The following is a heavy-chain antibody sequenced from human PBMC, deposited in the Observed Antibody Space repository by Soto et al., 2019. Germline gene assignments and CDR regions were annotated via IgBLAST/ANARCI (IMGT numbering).Heavy chain of an antibody. CDR1: GYNCSNYY. V-gene: IGHV5-10-1*01. J-gene: IGHJ5*02. Sequence: PGESLKISCXGSGYNCSNYYGSWVRHLPGKGVERMGRVEPCESYTNYSPSFQRHVSISADMSITTAFLLLRSLKASDSGMYYCATLKWAYGDYHRWGQGTPVTVSS. CDR3: ATLKWAYGDYHR. D-gene: IGHD4-17*01. CDR2: VEPCESYT.